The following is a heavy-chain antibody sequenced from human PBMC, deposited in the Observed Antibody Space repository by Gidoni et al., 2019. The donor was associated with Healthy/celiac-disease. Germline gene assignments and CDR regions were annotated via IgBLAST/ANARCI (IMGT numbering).Heavy chain of an antibody. CDR2: ISGSGGST. V-gene: IGHV3-23*01. CDR3: AKGEYSGYDILGIFFDY. CDR1: GFPFRSYA. D-gene: IGHD5-12*01. J-gene: IGHJ4*02. Sequence: EVQLLESGGGLVQPGGSLRLSCSASGFPFRSYAMSWVLQAPGKGLEWVSAISGSGGSTYYADSVKGRFTISRDNSKNTLYLQMNSLRAEDTAVYYCAKGEYSGYDILGIFFDYWGQGTLVTVSS.